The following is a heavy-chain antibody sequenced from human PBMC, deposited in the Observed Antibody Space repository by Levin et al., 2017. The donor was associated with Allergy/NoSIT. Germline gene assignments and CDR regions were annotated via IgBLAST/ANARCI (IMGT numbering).Heavy chain of an antibody. CDR2: IDWDDDK. V-gene: IGHV2-70*04. J-gene: IGHJ3*02. CDR3: ARLPATNDAFDI. Sequence: SGPTLVKPTQTLTLTCTFSGFSLSTSGMRVSWIRQPPGKALEWLARIDWDDDKFYSTSLKTRLTISKDTSKNQVVLTMTNMDAVDTATYYCARLPATNDAFDIWGQGTMVTVSS. D-gene: IGHD5-24*01. CDR1: GFSLSTSGMR.